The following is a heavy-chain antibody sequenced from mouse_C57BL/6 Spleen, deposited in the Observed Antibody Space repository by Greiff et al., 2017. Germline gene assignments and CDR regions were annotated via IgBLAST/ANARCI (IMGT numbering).Heavy chain of an antibody. CDR3: ARHEEGYYGSSSYWYFDV. D-gene: IGHD1-1*01. CDR2: FYPGSGSV. J-gene: IGHJ1*03. V-gene: IGHV1-62-2*01. CDR1: GYTFTEYT. Sequence: VQLQQSGAELVKPGASVKLSCKASGYTFTEYTIHWVKQRSGQGLGWIGWFYPGSGSVKYNEKFKDKATLTADKSASTVYMELSRLTSEDSAVYFCARHEEGYYGSSSYWYFDVWGTGTTVTVSS.